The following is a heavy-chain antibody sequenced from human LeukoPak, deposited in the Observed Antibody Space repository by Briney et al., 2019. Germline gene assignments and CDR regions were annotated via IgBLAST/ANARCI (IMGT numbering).Heavy chain of an antibody. CDR3: ARGIAAAGVKNPYFDY. Sequence: PSETLSLTCTVSGGSISSSSYYWGWIRQPPGKGLEWIGSIYYSGSTYYNSSLKSRVTISVDTSKNQFSLKLSSVTAADTAVYYCARGIAAAGVKNPYFDYWGQGTLVTVSS. CDR1: GGSISSSSYY. CDR2: IYYSGST. D-gene: IGHD6-13*01. J-gene: IGHJ4*02. V-gene: IGHV4-39*01.